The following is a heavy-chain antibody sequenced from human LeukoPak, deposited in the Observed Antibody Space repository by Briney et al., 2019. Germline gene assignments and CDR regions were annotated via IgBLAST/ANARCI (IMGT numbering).Heavy chain of an antibody. D-gene: IGHD3-10*01. CDR1: GGSISSSSYY. Sequence: SETLSLTCTVSGGSISSSSYYWGWIRQPPGKGLEWIGSIYYSGSTYYNPSLKSRVTISVDTSKNQFSLKLSSVTAAATAVYYCARLKWFGEGYMDVWGKGTTVTISS. CDR2: IYYSGST. CDR3: ARLKWFGEGYMDV. V-gene: IGHV4-39*01. J-gene: IGHJ6*03.